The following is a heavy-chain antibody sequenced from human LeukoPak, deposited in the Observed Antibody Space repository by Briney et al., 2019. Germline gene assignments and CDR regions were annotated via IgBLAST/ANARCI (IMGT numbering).Heavy chain of an antibody. CDR1: GFTFSSYS. D-gene: IGHD2-15*01. V-gene: IGHV3-48*01. CDR3: AREWGTPGDYYYYMDV. Sequence: GGSLRLSCAASGFTFSSYSMNWVRQAPGKGLEWVSYISSSSSTIYYADSVKGRFTISRDNAKNSLYLQMNSLRAEDTAVYYCAREWGTPGDYYYYMDVWGKGTRSPSP. J-gene: IGHJ6*03. CDR2: ISSSSSTI.